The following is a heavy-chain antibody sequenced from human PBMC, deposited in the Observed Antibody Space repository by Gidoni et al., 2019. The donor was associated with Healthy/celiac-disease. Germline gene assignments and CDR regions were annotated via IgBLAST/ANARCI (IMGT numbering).Heavy chain of an antibody. CDR3: ARELGNSYGEPLGAFDI. J-gene: IGHJ3*02. V-gene: IGHV4-61*01. CDR1: GGPVSSGSYY. D-gene: IGHD4-17*01. Sequence: QVQLQESGPGLVKPSETLSLTCNVSGGPVSSGSYYWSWIRQPPGKGLEWIGYIYYSGSTNYNPSLKSRVTISVDTSKNQFSLKLSSVTAADTAVYYCARELGNSYGEPLGAFDIWGQGTMVTVSS. CDR2: IYYSGST.